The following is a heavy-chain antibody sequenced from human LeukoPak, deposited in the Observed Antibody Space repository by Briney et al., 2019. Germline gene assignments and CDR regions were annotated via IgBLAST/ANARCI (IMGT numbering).Heavy chain of an antibody. CDR3: AKSKEDCCGSFDP. J-gene: IGHJ5*02. D-gene: IGHD2-15*01. V-gene: IGHV3-23*01. CDR1: GFTFSSYG. Sequence: GGSLRLSCAASGFTFSSYGMTWVRQAPGKGLEWVSAISGSATTYYADSVRGRFIISRDNSKNTLYLQMSSLRAEDTAVYYCAKSKEDCCGSFDPWGQGTLVTVSS. CDR2: ISGSATT.